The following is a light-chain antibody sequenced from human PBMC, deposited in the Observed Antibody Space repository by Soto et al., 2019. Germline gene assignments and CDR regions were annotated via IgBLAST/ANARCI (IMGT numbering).Light chain of an antibody. CDR2: EVN. Sequence: QSALTQPASLSGSPGQSITISCTGTSSDIGAYDYVSWFQQHPGKAPKLMISEVNNRPSGVSNRFSGSKSGNTAYLTISGLQVEDEADYYCQSYDSSFVIFGGGTKLTVL. J-gene: IGLJ2*01. V-gene: IGLV2-14*01. CDR1: SSDIGAYDY. CDR3: QSYDSSFVI.